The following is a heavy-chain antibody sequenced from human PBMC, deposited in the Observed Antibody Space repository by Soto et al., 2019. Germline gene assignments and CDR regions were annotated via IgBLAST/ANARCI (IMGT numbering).Heavy chain of an antibody. CDR2: HSTYSGDT. CDR1: GYTFFTYD. J-gene: IGHJ5*02. D-gene: IGHD5-12*01. Sequence: QVHLVQSGVEVKTPGASVKVSCQASGYTFFTYDLSWVRQAPGQVLVWMGWHSTYSGDTKYAQKFQGRVTMTTDTATTTAYLELSSLRSDDTSVYYCARHHGPTTSENWFDPWGQGTLVNVSS. CDR3: ARHHGPTTSENWFDP. V-gene: IGHV1-18*01.